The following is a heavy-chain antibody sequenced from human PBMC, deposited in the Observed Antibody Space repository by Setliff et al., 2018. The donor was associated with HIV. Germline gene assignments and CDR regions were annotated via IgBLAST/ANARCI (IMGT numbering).Heavy chain of an antibody. CDR3: TRGGGSFLGY. CDR1: GFTFSSYW. J-gene: IGHJ4*02. CDR2: VNSDESST. V-gene: IGHV3-74*01. D-gene: IGHD6-25*01. Sequence: LRLSCAASGFTFSSYWMHWVRQVPGKGLVWVSRVNSDESSTNYADSVKGRFTISRDNAKNTLYLQMNSLRAEDTAVYYCTRGGGSFLGYWGQGTLVTVSS.